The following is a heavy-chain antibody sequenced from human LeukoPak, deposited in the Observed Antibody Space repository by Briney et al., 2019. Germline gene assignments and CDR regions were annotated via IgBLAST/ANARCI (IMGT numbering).Heavy chain of an antibody. J-gene: IGHJ4*02. D-gene: IGHD2-21*02. CDR2: IYYSGST. V-gene: IGHV4-61*01. Sequence: SETLSLTCTVSGGSISSSSYYWSWIRQPPGKGLEWIGYIYYSGSTNYNPSLKSRVTISVDTSKNQFSLKLSSVTAADTAVYYCARGAVVTAILIDYWGQGTLVTVSS. CDR3: ARGAVVTAILIDY. CDR1: GGSISSSSYY.